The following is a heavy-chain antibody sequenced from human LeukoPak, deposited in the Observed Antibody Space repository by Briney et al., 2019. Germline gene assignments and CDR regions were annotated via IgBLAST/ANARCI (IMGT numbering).Heavy chain of an antibody. CDR3: ARESSGNYYNPLGYMDV. CDR1: GGSISIYY. J-gene: IGHJ6*03. D-gene: IGHD3-10*01. CDR2: IFTSGIT. V-gene: IGHV4-4*07. Sequence: PSETLSLTCTVSGGSISIYYWNWIRQPAGKGLEWIGRIFTSGITNYDPSLKSRVTMSVDTSKNQFSLNLSSVTAADTAVYYCARESSGNYYNPLGYMDVWGKGITVTVSS.